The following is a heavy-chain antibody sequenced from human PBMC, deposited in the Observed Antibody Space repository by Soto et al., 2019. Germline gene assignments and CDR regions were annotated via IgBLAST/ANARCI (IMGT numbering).Heavy chain of an antibody. J-gene: IGHJ4*02. CDR3: TIPPPLSSIAAAGTHY. CDR1: GFTFSGSA. CDR2: IRSKANSYAT. D-gene: IGHD6-13*01. V-gene: IGHV3-73*02. Sequence: DVKLVESGGGLVQPGGSLKLSCAASGFTFSGSAMHWVRQASGKGLEWVSRIRSKANSYATAYAASVKGRFTISRDDSKNTAYLQMNSLKTEDTAVYYCTIPPPLSSIAAAGTHYWGQGTLVTVSS.